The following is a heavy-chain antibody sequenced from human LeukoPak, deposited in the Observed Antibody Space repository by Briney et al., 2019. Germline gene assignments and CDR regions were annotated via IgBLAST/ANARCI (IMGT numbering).Heavy chain of an antibody. V-gene: IGHV4-34*01. Sequence: KPSETLSLTCAVYGGSFSGYYWSWIRQPPGKGLEWIGEINHSGSTNYNPSLKSRVTISVDTSKNQFSLKLSSVTAADTAVYYCARSIYCSSTSCRDYWGQGTLVTVSS. J-gene: IGHJ4*02. CDR2: INHSGST. CDR1: GGSFSGYY. CDR3: ARSIYCSSTSCRDY. D-gene: IGHD2-2*01.